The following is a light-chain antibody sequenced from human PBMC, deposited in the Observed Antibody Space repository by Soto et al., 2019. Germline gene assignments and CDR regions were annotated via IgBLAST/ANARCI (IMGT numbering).Light chain of an antibody. Sequence: XILLTHSPASLSVSPVERATVSCRASQSVSSNLVWFQQKHGQAPRLLIYDESNRATGIPARFSGSGSGKDFTITISSLENEDFEVYYCQQRSNWPITVGQGTRLEIK. CDR2: DES. V-gene: IGKV3-11*01. CDR1: QSVSSN. CDR3: QQRSNWPIT. J-gene: IGKJ5*01.